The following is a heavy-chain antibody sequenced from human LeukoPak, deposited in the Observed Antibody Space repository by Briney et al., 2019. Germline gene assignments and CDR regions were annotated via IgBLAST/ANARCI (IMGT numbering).Heavy chain of an antibody. Sequence: SETLSLTCAVYGGSFSGYYWSWIRQPPGKGLKWIGEINHSGSTNYNPSLKSRVTISVDTSKNQFSLKLSSVTAADTAVYYCARGARPLHYYDSSGYYWGTERHYYFDYWGQGTLVTVSS. CDR1: GGSFSGYY. D-gene: IGHD3-22*01. CDR2: INHSGST. V-gene: IGHV4-34*01. CDR3: ARGARPLHYYDSSGYYWGTERHYYFDY. J-gene: IGHJ4*02.